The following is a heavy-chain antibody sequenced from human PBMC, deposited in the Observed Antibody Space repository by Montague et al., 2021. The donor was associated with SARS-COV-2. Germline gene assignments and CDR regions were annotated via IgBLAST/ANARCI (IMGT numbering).Heavy chain of an antibody. CDR2: ISHSGRT. J-gene: IGHJ2*01. V-gene: IGHV4-4*02. D-gene: IGHD6-13*01. CDR1: GGSISSSNW. Sequence: SETLSLTCAVSGGSISSSNWWNWVRQSPGKGLEWIGEISHSGRTNYNPSLKSRVTISVDNSKNQFSLNLTSLTAADTALYYCARHPQQLVLRYWYFDLWGRGTLVTASS. CDR3: ARHPQQLVLRYWYFDL.